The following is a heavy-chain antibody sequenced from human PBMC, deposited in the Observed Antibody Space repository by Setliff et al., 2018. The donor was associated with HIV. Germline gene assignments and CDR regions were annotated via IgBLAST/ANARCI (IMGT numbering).Heavy chain of an antibody. J-gene: IGHJ4*02. D-gene: IGHD2-8*01. V-gene: IGHV1-24*01. Sequence: LTELSMHWVRQAPGKGLEWMGGFDPEDAETIYAQRFQGRVTMTEDTSTDTAYMELSSLSSEDTAVYYCATEMMYAQGSFDYWGQGTLVTVSS. CDR1: LTELS. CDR2: FDPEDAET. CDR3: ATEMMYAQGSFDY.